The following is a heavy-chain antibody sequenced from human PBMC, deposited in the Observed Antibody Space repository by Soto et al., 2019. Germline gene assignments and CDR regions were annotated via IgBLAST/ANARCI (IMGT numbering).Heavy chain of an antibody. CDR2: IWYDGSNK. D-gene: IGHD3-10*01. V-gene: IGHV3-33*01. CDR1: GFTFSSYG. Sequence: QVQLVESGGGVVQPGRSLRLSCAASGFTFSSYGMHWVRQAPGKGLEWVAVIWYDGSNKYYADSVKGRFTISRDNSKNTLYLQMNSLRAEDTAVYYCARGKLLIAHYGMDVWGQGTTVTVSS. CDR3: ARGKLLIAHYGMDV. J-gene: IGHJ6*02.